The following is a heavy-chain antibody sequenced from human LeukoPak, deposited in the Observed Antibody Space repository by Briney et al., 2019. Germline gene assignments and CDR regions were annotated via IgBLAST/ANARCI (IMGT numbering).Heavy chain of an antibody. D-gene: IGHD1-14*01. Sequence: VASVKVSCKASGYTFTRYGISWMRQAPRQGLEWMGWISPYNGDTNYAQKFQGRATVTTDTSTSTAYMELRSLRSDDTALYYCARSNWEKTGGGFDVWGQGTMVTVSS. CDR1: GYTFTRYG. J-gene: IGHJ3*01. CDR2: ISPYNGDT. V-gene: IGHV1-18*01. CDR3: ARSNWEKTGGGFDV.